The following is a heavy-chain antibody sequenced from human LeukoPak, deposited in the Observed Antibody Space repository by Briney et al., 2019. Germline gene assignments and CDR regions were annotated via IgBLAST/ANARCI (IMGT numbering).Heavy chain of an antibody. V-gene: IGHV1-69*06. CDR1: GGTFSSYA. CDR2: IIPIFGTA. D-gene: IGHD2/OR15-2a*01. Sequence: SVKVSCKASGGTFSSYAISWVRQAPGQGLEWMGGIIPIFGTANYAQKFQGRVTITGDKSTSTAYMELSSLRSEDTAVYYRARDKATNMKYDAFDIWGQGTMVTVSS. J-gene: IGHJ3*02. CDR3: ARDKATNMKYDAFDI.